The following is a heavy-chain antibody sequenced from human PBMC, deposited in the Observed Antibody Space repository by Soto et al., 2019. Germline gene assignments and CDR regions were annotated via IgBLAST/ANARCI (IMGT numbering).Heavy chain of an antibody. V-gene: IGHV4-34*01. J-gene: IGHJ6*02. CDR2: INHSGST. CDR3: ARAGVVTFWSGCKNYYYYGMDV. Sequence: KPSETLSLTCAVYGGSFSGYYWSWIRQPPGKGLEWIGEINHSGSTNYNPSLKSRVTISVDTSNNQFSLKLSTVTAADTAVYYCARAGVVTFWSGCKNYYYYGMDVWGQGTTVTVSS. D-gene: IGHD3-3*01. CDR1: GGSFSGYY.